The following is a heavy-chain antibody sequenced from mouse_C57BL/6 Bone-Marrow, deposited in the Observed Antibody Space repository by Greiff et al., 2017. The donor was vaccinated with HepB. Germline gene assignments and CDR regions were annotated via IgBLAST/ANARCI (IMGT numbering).Heavy chain of an antibody. Sequence: EVMLVDSGGGLVKPGGSLKLSCAASGFTFSSYAMSWVRQTPEKRLEWVATISDGGSYTYYPDNVKGRFTISRDNAKNNLYLQMSHLKSEDTAMYYCARIYYGNYDFDYWGQGTTLTVSS. J-gene: IGHJ2*01. V-gene: IGHV5-4*03. CDR3: ARIYYGNYDFDY. CDR2: ISDGGSYT. D-gene: IGHD2-1*01. CDR1: GFTFSSYA.